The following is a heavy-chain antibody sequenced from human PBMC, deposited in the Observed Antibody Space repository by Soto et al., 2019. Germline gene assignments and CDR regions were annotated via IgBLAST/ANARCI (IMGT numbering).Heavy chain of an antibody. CDR2: IYPGDSDT. CDR3: ARQGEDSGYDLRPYYYYYYYMDV. CDR1: GYSFTSYW. V-gene: IGHV5-51*01. Sequence: GESLKISCKGSGYSFTSYWIGWVRQMPGKGLEWMGIIYPGDSDTRYSPSFQGQVTISADKSISTAYLQWSSLKASDTAMYYCARQGEDSGYDLRPYYYYYYYMDVWGKGTTVTVSS. J-gene: IGHJ6*03. D-gene: IGHD5-12*01.